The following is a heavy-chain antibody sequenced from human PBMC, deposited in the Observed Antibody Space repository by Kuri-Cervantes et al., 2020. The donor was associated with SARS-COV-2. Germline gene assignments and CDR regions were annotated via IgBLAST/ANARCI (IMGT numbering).Heavy chain of an antibody. CDR2: FYYSGIT. V-gene: IGHV4-59*08. D-gene: IGHD2-2*01. CDR1: GGSISSYY. J-gene: IGHJ3*02. CDR3: ARRLEYANAFDI. Sequence: SETLSLTCTVSGGSISSYYWSWIRQPPGKGLEWIGYFYYSGITNYNPSLKNRVTISVDTSKNQFSLKLSSVTAADTAVYYCARRLEYANAFDIWGQGTMVTISS.